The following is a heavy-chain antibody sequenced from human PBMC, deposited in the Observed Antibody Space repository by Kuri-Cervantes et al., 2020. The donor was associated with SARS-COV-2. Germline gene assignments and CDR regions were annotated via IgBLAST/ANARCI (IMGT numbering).Heavy chain of an antibody. V-gene: IGHV3-48*01. CDR3: ARAPGGSYRPDAFDI. D-gene: IGHD1-26*01. CDR2: ISSSSSTI. Sequence: GGSLRLSCAASGFTFSSYSMNWVRQAPGKGLEWVSYISSSSSTIYYADSVKGRFTISRDNAKNSLYLQMNSLRAEDTAVYYCARAPGGSYRPDAFDIWGQGTMVTVSS. J-gene: IGHJ3*02. CDR1: GFTFSSYS.